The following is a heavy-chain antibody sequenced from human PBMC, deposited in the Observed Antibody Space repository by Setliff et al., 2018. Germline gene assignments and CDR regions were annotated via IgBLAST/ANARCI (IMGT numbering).Heavy chain of an antibody. V-gene: IGHV3-7*01. CDR3: ARDGYSHAFDI. D-gene: IGHD2-21*01. CDR1: GFTFSSYA. CDR2: ISGSEK. J-gene: IGHJ3*02. Sequence: TGGSLRLSCAASGFTFSSYAITWVRQAPGKGLEWVSMISGSEKYYVDSVKGRFTISRDNAKNSLYLQVNSLRAEDTAVYYCARDGYSHAFDIWGQGTMVTVSS.